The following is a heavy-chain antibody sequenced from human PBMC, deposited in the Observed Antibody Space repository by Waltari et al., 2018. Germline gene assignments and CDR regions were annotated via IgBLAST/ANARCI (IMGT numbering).Heavy chain of an antibody. CDR3: TTLARGESGDY. D-gene: IGHD3-10*01. CDR1: GFTFNTYW. V-gene: IGHV3-7*01. Sequence: EVQLVESGGGLVQPGGSLRLSCAASGFTFNTYWMKWIRQAPGKWLEWVANRNPDVSKKCYVDSVKGRFTVSRDNAQNSLDLQMNNLRAEDTAVYYCTTLARGESGDYWGQGTLVTVSS. CDR2: RNPDVSKK. J-gene: IGHJ4*02.